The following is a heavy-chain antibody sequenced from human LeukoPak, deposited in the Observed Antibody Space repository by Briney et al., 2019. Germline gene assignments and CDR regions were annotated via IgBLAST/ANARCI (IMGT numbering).Heavy chain of an antibody. V-gene: IGHV4-39*01. Sequence: PSETLSLTCTVSGGSISSSSYYWGWIRQPPGKGLEWIGSIYYSGSTYYNPSLKSRVTISVDTFKNQFSLKLSSVTAADTAVYYCARRRANYALDYWGQGTLVTVSS. CDR3: ARRRANYALDY. J-gene: IGHJ4*02. CDR1: GGSISSSSYY. D-gene: IGHD1-7*01. CDR2: IYYSGST.